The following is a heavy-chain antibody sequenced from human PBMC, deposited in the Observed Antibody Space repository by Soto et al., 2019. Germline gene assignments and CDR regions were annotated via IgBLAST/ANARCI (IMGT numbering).Heavy chain of an antibody. V-gene: IGHV1-18*01. Sequence: ASVKVSCKSSGYPFTHYGITWVRQAPGQGLEWMGWISPFNGNTNYGQTLQGRVTLTTDTSTSTVYMELRSLRSDDTAVYYCARYQSVDRSYYYGIDVWGQGTTVTVSS. CDR3: ARYQSVDRSYYYGIDV. CDR1: GYPFTHYG. D-gene: IGHD3-22*01. J-gene: IGHJ6*02. CDR2: ISPFNGNT.